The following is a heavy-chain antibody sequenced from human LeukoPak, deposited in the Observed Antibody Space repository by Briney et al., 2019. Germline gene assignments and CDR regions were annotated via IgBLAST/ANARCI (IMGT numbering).Heavy chain of an antibody. CDR3: ASAYYDFWSGSVWFDP. Sequence: SVKVSCKASGGTFSSYAISWVRQAPGQGLEWMGRIIPILGIANYAQKFQGRVTITADKSTSTAYMELSSLRSEDTAVYYCASAYYDFWSGSVWFDPWGQGTLVTVSS. V-gene: IGHV1-69*04. D-gene: IGHD3-3*01. J-gene: IGHJ5*02. CDR2: IIPILGIA. CDR1: GGTFSSYA.